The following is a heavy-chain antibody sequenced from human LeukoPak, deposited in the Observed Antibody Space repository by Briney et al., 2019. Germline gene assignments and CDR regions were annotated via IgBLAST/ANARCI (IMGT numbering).Heavy chain of an antibody. CDR3: ANALGAHYFAS. V-gene: IGHV3-7*05. CDR2: IKQYGSET. D-gene: IGHD1-26*01. CDR1: GVTFSTYG. J-gene: IGHJ4*02. Sequence: PGASLRLYCTASGVTFSTYGMSWVRQAPGQVLDFLANIKQYGSETYYVDSVRGRFTISRDDAKSSLFLQMNSLRAEDTAVYYCANALGAHYFASRGQGTLVTVSS.